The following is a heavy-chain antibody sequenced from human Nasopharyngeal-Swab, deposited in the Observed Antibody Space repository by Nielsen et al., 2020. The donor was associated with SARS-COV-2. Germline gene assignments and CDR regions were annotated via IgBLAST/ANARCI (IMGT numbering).Heavy chain of an antibody. D-gene: IGHD3-3*01. CDR3: ARTYYDFWSGPHWGYFDY. CDR1: GYTFTSYG. CDR2: ISAYNGNT. Sequence: ASVKVSCKASGYTFTSYGISWVRQAPGQGLEWMGWISAYNGNTNYAQKLQGRVTMTTDTSTSTAYMELRSLRSDDTAVYYCARTYYDFWSGPHWGYFDYWGQGTLVTVSS. V-gene: IGHV1-18*01. J-gene: IGHJ4*02.